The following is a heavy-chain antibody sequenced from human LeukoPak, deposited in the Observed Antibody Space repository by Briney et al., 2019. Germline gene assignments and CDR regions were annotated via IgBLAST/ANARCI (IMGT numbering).Heavy chain of an antibody. CDR3: TRFVYGAAADETGGH. Sequence: GRSLRLSCSASGFPFSSYGMGWVRQGPGKGLEWVAVISYGVGKKYYADSVKGRFTIAKDNSKNPPYLQMNSLKTEDAAVYYCTRFVYGAAADETGGHWGQGTLVTVSS. D-gene: IGHD6-13*01. V-gene: IGHV3-30*03. CDR2: ISYGVGKK. CDR1: GFPFSSYG. J-gene: IGHJ4*02.